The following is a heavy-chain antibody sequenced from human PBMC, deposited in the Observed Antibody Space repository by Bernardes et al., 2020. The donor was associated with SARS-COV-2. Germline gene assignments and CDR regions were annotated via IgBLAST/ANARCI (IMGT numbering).Heavy chain of an antibody. J-gene: IGHJ3*01. V-gene: IGHV3-23*01. CDR1: GFTFSSYA. Sequence: GGSLRLSCAASGFTFSSYAMSWVRQAPGRGLEPVSGISGSGGSTYFAESVKGRFTISRDNSKNTLELQMNSLRAEDTAVYYCVKDYSSVFYGDYVPQVVDVWGQGTMVTVSS. CDR3: VKDYSSVFYGDYVPQVVDV. CDR2: ISGSGGST. D-gene: IGHD4-17*01.